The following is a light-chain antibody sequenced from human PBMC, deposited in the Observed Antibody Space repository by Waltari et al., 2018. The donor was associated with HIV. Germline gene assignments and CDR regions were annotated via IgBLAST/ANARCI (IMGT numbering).Light chain of an antibody. CDR3: QQYNSYSFT. J-gene: IGKJ3*01. V-gene: IGKV1-5*03. Sequence: DIQMTQSPSTLSASVGDRVTITCRASQSISTWLDWYQQKPGKAPKHLIYKASSLESGVPSRFSGSGSGTEFTLTISSLQPDYFATYYCQQYNSYSFTFGPGTKVDIK. CDR2: KAS. CDR1: QSISTW.